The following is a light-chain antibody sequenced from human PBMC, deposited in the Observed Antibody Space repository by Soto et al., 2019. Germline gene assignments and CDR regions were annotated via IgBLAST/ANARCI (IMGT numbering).Light chain of an antibody. CDR1: QSISTY. V-gene: IGKV1-39*01. Sequence: DIQMTQSPSSLSASVGDRVTITCRASQSISTYLSWYQQKPGKAPKLLIYDASSLQSAVPSRFSGSGSGTDFALTISSLQPEDFATYYCQETYSTPTWTFGQGTKVDI. J-gene: IGKJ1*01. CDR2: DAS. CDR3: QETYSTPTWT.